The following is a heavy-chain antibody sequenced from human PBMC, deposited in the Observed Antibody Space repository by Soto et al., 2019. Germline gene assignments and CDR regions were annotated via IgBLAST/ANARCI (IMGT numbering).Heavy chain of an antibody. CDR1: GGSFSGYY. CDR3: ARGSWDDVSGHYYMDV. V-gene: IGHV4-34*01. Sequence: SETLSLTCAVYGGSFSGYYWSWIRQPPGKGLEWIGEINHSGSTNYNPSLKSRVTISADTSKNQFSLKLSSVTAADTAVYYCARGSWDDVSGHYYMDVWGKGTTVTVSS. CDR2: INHSGST. D-gene: IGHD1-1*01. J-gene: IGHJ6*03.